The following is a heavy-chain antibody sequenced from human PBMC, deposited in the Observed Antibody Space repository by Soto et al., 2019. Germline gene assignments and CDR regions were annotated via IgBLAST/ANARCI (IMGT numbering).Heavy chain of an antibody. J-gene: IGHJ5*02. CDR3: ARGARQQLVSSGVGWFDP. Sequence: QVQLQESGPGLVKPSQTLSLTCTVSGGSISSGGYYWSWIRQHPGKGLEWIGYIYYSGSTYYNPSLKRRVTRAVDTSKNRFSLKLSSVTAADTAVYYCARGARQQLVSSGVGWFDPWGQGTLVTVSS. V-gene: IGHV4-31*03. CDR1: GGSISSGGYY. D-gene: IGHD6-13*01. CDR2: IYYSGST.